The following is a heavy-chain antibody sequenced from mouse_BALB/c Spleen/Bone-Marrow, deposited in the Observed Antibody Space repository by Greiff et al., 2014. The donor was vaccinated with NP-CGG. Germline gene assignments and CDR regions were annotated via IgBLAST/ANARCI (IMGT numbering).Heavy chain of an antibody. CDR3: SRGGNSDVMDY. Sequence: QVQLQQPGAELVKPGASVKLSCKASGYTFTSYYMFWVKQRPGQGLEWIGGINPSNGANNFNEKFKSKATLTVDKSSSTAYMQLSSLTSEDSAVYYCSRGGNSDVMDYWGQGTSVTVSS. J-gene: IGHJ4*01. D-gene: IGHD2-1*01. V-gene: IGHV1S81*02. CDR2: INPSNGAN. CDR1: GYTFTSYY.